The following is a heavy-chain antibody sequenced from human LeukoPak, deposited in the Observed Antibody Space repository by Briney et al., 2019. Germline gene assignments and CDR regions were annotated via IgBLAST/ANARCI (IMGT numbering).Heavy chain of an antibody. CDR1: GGSFSGYY. CDR2: INHSGST. J-gene: IGHJ1*01. CDR3: ARSSYGSSGSYEYFQH. Sequence: SETLSLTCAVYGGSFSGYYWSWIRQPPGKGLEWIGEINHSGSTNYNPSLKSRVTISVDTSKNQFSLRLSSVTAADTAVYYCARSSYGSSGSYEYFQHWGQGTLVTVSS. V-gene: IGHV4-34*01. D-gene: IGHD3-10*01.